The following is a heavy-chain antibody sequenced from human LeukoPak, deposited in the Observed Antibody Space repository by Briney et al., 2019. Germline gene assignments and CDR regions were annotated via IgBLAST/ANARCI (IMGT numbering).Heavy chain of an antibody. CDR1: GGTFSSYA. D-gene: IGHD5-12*01. CDR3: ARTRGYSGYEGDY. Sequence: SVKVSCKASGGTFSSYAISWVRQAPGQGLEWMGGIIPIFGTANYAQRFQGRVTITADESTSTAYMELSSLRSEDTAVYYCARTRGYSGYEGDYWGQGTLVTVSS. CDR2: IIPIFGTA. J-gene: IGHJ4*02. V-gene: IGHV1-69*13.